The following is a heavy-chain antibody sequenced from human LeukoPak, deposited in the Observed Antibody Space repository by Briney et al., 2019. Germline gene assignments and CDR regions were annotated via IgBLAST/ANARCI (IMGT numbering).Heavy chain of an antibody. V-gene: IGHV3-23*01. CDR2: ISGSGGST. D-gene: IGHD2-2*01. CDR3: AKVGDGHCSSTSCYGWFDP. J-gene: IGHJ5*02. CDR1: GFTFSSYA. Sequence: PGGSLRLSCAASGFTFSSYAMSWVRQAPGKGLEWVSAISGSGGSTYYADSVKGQFTISRDNSKNTLYVQMNSLRAEDTAVYYCAKVGDGHCSSTSCYGWFDPWGQGTLVTVSS.